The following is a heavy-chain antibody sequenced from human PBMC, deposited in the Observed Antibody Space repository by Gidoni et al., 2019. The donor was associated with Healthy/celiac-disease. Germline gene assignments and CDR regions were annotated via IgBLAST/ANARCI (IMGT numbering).Heavy chain of an antibody. V-gene: IGHV3-64D*09. Sequence: EVQRVESGGGLVQPGGSLRLSCSASGVTFSSYAMHWVRQAPGKGLEYVSAICSNGGSTYYADSVKGRFTISRDNSKTPLYLQMSSLIAEDTAVYYCVKSYSSSFYYYMDVWGKGTTVTVSS. CDR1: GVTFSSYA. CDR3: VKSYSSSFYYYMDV. CDR2: ICSNGGST. J-gene: IGHJ6*03. D-gene: IGHD6-13*01.